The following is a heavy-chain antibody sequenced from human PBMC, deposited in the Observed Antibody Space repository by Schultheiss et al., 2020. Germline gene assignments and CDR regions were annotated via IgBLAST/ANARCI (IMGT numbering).Heavy chain of an antibody. V-gene: IGHV4-30-4*01. CDR2: IYYSGST. CDR3: ARLKDRDYGDYDGTTDY. CDR1: GGSISSGDYY. Sequence: SETLSLSCTVSGGSISSGDYYWSWIRQPPGKGLEWIGYIYYSGSTYYNPSLKSRVTISVDTSKNQFSLKLSSVTAADTAVYYCARLKDRDYGDYDGTTDYWGQGTLVTVSS. J-gene: IGHJ4*02. D-gene: IGHD4-17*01.